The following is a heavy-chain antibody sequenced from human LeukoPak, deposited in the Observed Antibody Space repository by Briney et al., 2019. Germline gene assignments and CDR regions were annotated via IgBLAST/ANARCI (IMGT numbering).Heavy chain of an antibody. CDR2: INPNSGGT. CDR1: GYTFTGYY. Sequence: GASVKVSCKASGYTFTGYYMHWVRQAPGQGLEWMGWINPNSGGTNYAQKFQGRVTMTRDTSISTAYMELSRLRSDDTAVYYCARVPYYYDSSGYYWDYYYYYGMDVWGQGTTVTVSS. V-gene: IGHV1-2*02. J-gene: IGHJ6*02. CDR3: ARVPYYYDSSGYYWDYYYYYGMDV. D-gene: IGHD3-22*01.